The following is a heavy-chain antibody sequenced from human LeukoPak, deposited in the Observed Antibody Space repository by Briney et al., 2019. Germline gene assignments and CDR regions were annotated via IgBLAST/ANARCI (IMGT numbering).Heavy chain of an antibody. Sequence: EASVKVSCKASGGTFSSYTISWVRQAPGQGLEWMGRIIPILGIANYAQKFQGRVTITADKSTSTAYMELSSPRSEDTAVYYCARDAPTIFGVVINWGQGTPVTVSS. CDR1: GGTFSSYT. J-gene: IGHJ4*02. V-gene: IGHV1-69*04. D-gene: IGHD3-3*01. CDR2: IIPILGIA. CDR3: ARDAPTIFGVVIN.